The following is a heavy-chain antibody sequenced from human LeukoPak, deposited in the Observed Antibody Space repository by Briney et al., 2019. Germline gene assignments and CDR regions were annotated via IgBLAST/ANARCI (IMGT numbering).Heavy chain of an antibody. CDR1: GGSFSGYY. D-gene: IGHD3-22*01. J-gene: IGHJ4*02. CDR2: INHNGST. Sequence: SETLSLTCAVYGGSFSGYYWSWIRQPPGKGLEWIGEINHNGSTNYNPSLKSRVTISVDTSKNQFSLKLSSVTAADTAVYYCARRPYYYDRSGYRDYWGQGTLVTVSS. V-gene: IGHV4-34*01. CDR3: ARRPYYYDRSGYRDY.